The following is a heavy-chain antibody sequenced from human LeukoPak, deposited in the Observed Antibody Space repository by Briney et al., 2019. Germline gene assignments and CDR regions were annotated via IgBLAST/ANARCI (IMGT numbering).Heavy chain of an antibody. Sequence: PGGSLRLSCAASGFTFSSYSMNWVRRAPGKGLEWVSSISSSSSYIYYADSVKGRFTISRDNAKNSLYLQMNSLRAEDTAVYYCARGDTVTMFRALWYWGQGTLVTVSS. CDR3: ARGDTVTMFRALWY. D-gene: IGHD4-17*01. CDR1: GFTFSSYS. CDR2: ISSSSSYI. V-gene: IGHV3-21*01. J-gene: IGHJ4*02.